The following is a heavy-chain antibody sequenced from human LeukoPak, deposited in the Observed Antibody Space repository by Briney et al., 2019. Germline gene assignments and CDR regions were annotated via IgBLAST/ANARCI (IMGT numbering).Heavy chain of an antibody. Sequence: GGSLRLSCTVSGLTFDDYGMSWVRQAPGKGLEWVSGINRNGGTPSYADSVKGRFTISRDNAKDSLYLQMNSLRAEDTALYHCARGNSNFDFWGQGTLVTVSS. D-gene: IGHD4-23*01. J-gene: IGHJ4*02. V-gene: IGHV3-20*01. CDR3: ARGNSNFDF. CDR1: GLTFDDYG. CDR2: INRNGGTP.